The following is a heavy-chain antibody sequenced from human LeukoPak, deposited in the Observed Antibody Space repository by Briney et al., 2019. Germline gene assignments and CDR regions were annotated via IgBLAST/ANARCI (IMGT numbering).Heavy chain of an antibody. CDR2: ISGSGGGT. CDR3: AKSAYSTAWYVGY. D-gene: IGHD6-19*01. V-gene: IGHV3-23*01. CDR1: GFTFSSYS. J-gene: IGHJ4*02. Sequence: GGSLRLSCAAPGFTFSSYSMNWVRQAPGKGLEWVSSISGSGGGTFYADFVKGRFTISRDNSKNTLYLQMNSLRAEDTAVYYCAKSAYSTAWYVGYWGQGTLVTVSS.